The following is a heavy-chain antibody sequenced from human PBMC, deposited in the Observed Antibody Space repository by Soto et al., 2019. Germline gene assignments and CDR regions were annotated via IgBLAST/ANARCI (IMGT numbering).Heavy chain of an antibody. CDR1: GFTFSSYG. CDR2: ISYDGSNK. CDR3: AKETSIAAAGSFDY. D-gene: IGHD6-13*01. J-gene: IGHJ4*02. V-gene: IGHV3-30*18. Sequence: GESLKISCAASGFTFSSYGMHWVRQAPGKGLEWVAVISYDGSNKYYADSVKGRFTISRDNSKNTLYLQMNSLRAEDTAVYYCAKETSIAAAGSFDYWGQGTLVTVSS.